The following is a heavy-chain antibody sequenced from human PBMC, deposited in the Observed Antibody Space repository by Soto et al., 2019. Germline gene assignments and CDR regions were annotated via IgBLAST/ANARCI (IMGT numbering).Heavy chain of an antibody. D-gene: IGHD6-19*01. V-gene: IGHV3-53*02. Sequence: EVQLVETGGGLIQPGGSLRLSCAASGFTVSSNYMSWVRQAPGKGLEWVSVIYSGGSTYYADSVKGRFTISRDNSKNTLYLQMNSLRAEDTAVYYCASLLEQWLVWYFQHWGQGTLVTVSS. J-gene: IGHJ1*01. CDR3: ASLLEQWLVWYFQH. CDR2: IYSGGST. CDR1: GFTVSSNY.